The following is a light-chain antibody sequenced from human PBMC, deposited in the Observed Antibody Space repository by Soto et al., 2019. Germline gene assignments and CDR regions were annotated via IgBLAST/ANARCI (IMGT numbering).Light chain of an antibody. CDR1: QYVSTN. CDR2: DIS. V-gene: IGKV3D-15*01. Sequence: ETLMTQFPATLSVSPGDRATLSCRASQYVSTNLAWYQQQPGQPPRLLIYDISDRATGIPARFSGSGSETGFALTITSLQSEDFAVYNCQEYDTWPVTFXGGTKVDI. J-gene: IGKJ4*01. CDR3: QEYDTWPVT.